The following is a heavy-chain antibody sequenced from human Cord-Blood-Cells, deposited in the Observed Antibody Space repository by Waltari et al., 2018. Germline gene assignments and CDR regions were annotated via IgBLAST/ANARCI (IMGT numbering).Heavy chain of an antibody. V-gene: IGHV3-30-3*01. D-gene: IGHD3-9*01. CDR2: ISYDGSNK. Sequence: QVQLVESGGGVVQPGRSLRLSCAASGFTFRSYAMHWVRQAPGKGLEWVAVISYDGSNKYYADSVKGRFTISRDNSKNTLYLQMNSLRAEDTAVYYCAREAGRYDILTGYDYWGQGTLVTVSS. CDR1: GFTFRSYA. CDR3: AREAGRYDILTGYDY. J-gene: IGHJ4*02.